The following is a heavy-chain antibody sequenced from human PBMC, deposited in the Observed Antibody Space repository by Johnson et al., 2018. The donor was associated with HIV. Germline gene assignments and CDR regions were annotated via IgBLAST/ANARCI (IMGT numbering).Heavy chain of an antibody. Sequence: VQLVESGGGVVQPGRSLRLSCAASGFSFSDYYMTWIRQAPGKGLEFVSYISSSGSTIYYADSVNGRFTISRDNAKNSLYLQMNSLRAEDTALYYCAKVEYGGLLPNDAFDIWGQGTMVTVSS. CDR2: ISSSGSTI. V-gene: IGHV3-11*01. CDR3: AKVEYGGLLPNDAFDI. J-gene: IGHJ3*02. D-gene: IGHD2-21*02. CDR1: GFSFSDYY.